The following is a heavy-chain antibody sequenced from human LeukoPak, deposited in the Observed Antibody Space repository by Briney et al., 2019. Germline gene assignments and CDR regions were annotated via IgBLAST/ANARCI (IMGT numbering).Heavy chain of an antibody. V-gene: IGHV3-23*01. D-gene: IGHD3-22*01. CDR1: GFPLSTNA. CDR3: ARDRGRYYDSRGFYWGYYFDS. CDR2: ISGGGVST. Sequence: PGGSLRLSCAASGFPLSTNAVTGVRQPQGKGLEWVSTISGGGVSTYYADSVKGRFTISRDNSKDTLYLQMSSVRVDDTAVYYCARDRGRYYDSRGFYWGYYFDSWGQGILVTVST. J-gene: IGHJ4*02.